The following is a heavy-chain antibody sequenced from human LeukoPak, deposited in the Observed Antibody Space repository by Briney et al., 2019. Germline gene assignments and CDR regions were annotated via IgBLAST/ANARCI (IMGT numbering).Heavy chain of an antibody. V-gene: IGHV4-39*01. CDR2: TYYVGST. CDR3: VRGLATAGTDY. CDR1: GGSISSSSYY. Sequence: SETLSLTCTVSGGSISSSSYYWGWIRQPPGKGLEWIGSTYYVGSTYYNPSLKSRATISADTSKNQFSLKVTSVTAADTAVYYCVRGLATAGTDYWAQGTLVTVSS. D-gene: IGHD6-13*01. J-gene: IGHJ4*02.